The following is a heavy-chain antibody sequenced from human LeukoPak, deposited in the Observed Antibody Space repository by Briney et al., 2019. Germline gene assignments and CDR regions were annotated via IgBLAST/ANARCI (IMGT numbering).Heavy chain of an antibody. D-gene: IGHD3-22*01. J-gene: IGHJ4*02. CDR2: IYYSGST. V-gene: IGHV4-59*08. CDR1: GGSISSDY. CDR3: ARGRGYYDNNGPEIRAFDY. Sequence: SETLSLTCTVSGGSISSDYWNWIRQPPGKGLEWIGYIYYSGSTSYNSSLESRVTISLDTSKNQFSLNLSSVTAAGTAVYYCARGRGYYDNNGPEIRAFDYWGQGTLVTVSS.